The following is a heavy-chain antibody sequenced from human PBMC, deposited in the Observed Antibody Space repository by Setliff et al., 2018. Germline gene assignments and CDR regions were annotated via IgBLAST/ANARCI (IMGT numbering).Heavy chain of an antibody. D-gene: IGHD6-13*01. Sequence: PSETLSLTCSVSVVSFKSHYWSWIRQSPGKGLEWIGYIFYNGATDYNPSFKSRVTMSVDASQNQFSLKLSSVTAADTAVYYCARRGRGSSWFDTLFDYWGQGTLVTVSS. V-gene: IGHV4-59*08. CDR3: ARRGRGSSWFDTLFDY. J-gene: IGHJ4*02. CDR2: IFYNGAT. CDR1: VVSFKSHY.